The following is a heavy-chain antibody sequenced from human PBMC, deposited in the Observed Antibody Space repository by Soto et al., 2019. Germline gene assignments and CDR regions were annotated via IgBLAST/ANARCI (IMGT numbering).Heavy chain of an antibody. V-gene: IGHV3-21*01. CDR2: SSSSSTYI. CDR3: ARATNYGSGCYASNALDI. Sequence: EVQLVESGGGLVKPGGSLRLSCAASGFTFSRYSMNWVRQAPGKGLEWVSSSSSSSTYIYYADTVKGRFTISRDNAKNSLYLQMNILRPADTAVYYFARATNYGSGCYASNALDIWGQGTMVTVSS. D-gene: IGHD3-10*01. CDR1: GFTFSRYS. J-gene: IGHJ3*02.